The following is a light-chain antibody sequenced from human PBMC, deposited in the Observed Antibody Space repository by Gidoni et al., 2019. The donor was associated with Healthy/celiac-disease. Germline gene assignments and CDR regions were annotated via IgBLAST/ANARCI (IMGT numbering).Light chain of an antibody. CDR2: EGS. Sequence: QSALTPPASVSGSPGQSTTSSCTGTRSDVGSHHLVSWYQQHPGKAPKLMIDEGSKRPSGVSNRFSGSKSGNTASLTISGLQAEDEADYYCCSYAGSSTSVVFGGGTKLTVL. CDR3: CSYAGSSTSVV. CDR1: RSDVGSHHL. J-gene: IGLJ2*01. V-gene: IGLV2-23*01.